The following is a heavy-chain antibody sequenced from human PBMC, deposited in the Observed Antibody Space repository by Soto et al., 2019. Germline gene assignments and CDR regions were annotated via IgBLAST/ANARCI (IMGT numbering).Heavy chain of an antibody. D-gene: IGHD2-21*02. CDR3: ARHALQYCGGDCYLLPYFDL. J-gene: IGHJ2*01. Sequence: EVQLVESGGGLVQPGGSLKLSCAASGFTFSGSAMHWVRQASGKGLEWVGRIRSKANNYATVYAASVKGRFTISRDDSKNTAHLQMNSLKTEDTAVYYCARHALQYCGGDCYLLPYFDLWGRGTLVTVS. V-gene: IGHV3-73*02. CDR2: IRSKANNYAT. CDR1: GFTFSGSA.